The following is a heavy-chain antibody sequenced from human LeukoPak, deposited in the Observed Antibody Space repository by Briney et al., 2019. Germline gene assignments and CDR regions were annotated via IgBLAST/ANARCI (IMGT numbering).Heavy chain of an antibody. CDR1: GFTFSNAW. Sequence: GGSLRLSCAASGFTFSNAWMNWVRQAPGKGLEWVGRIKSKTDGGTTDYAAPVKGRFTISRDNSKNTLYLQMNSLRAEDTAVYYCARLITYYDFWSGYYPLDYWGQGTLVTVSS. CDR2: IKSKTDGGTT. D-gene: IGHD3-3*01. CDR3: ARLITYYDFWSGYYPLDY. V-gene: IGHV3-15*07. J-gene: IGHJ4*02.